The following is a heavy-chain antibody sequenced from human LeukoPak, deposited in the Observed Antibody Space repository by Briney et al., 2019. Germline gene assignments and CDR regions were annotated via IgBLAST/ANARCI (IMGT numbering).Heavy chain of an antibody. CDR3: ARGTDLGVVVPAAMGY. Sequence: ASVKVSCKASGGTFSSYAISWVRQAPGQGLEWRGGIIPIFGTANYAQKFQGRVTITADESTSTAYMELSSLRSEDTAVYYCARGTDLGVVVPAAMGYWGQGTLVTVSS. V-gene: IGHV1-69*13. D-gene: IGHD2-2*01. CDR2: IIPIFGTA. CDR1: GGTFSSYA. J-gene: IGHJ4*02.